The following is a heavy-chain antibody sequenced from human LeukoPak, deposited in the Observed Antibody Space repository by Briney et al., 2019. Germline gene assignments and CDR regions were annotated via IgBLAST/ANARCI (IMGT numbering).Heavy chain of an antibody. CDR1: GGFIGTYY. CDR2: IYTSGST. D-gene: IGHD2-2*02. Sequence: SETLSLTCTVSGGFIGTYYWSWIRQPAGKGLEWIGRIYTSGSTNYNPSLKSRVSMAVDTSKNQFSLKLTSVTAADTAVYYCAKLSLGGVPAAIPSYFDYWGQGTLVTVSS. CDR3: AKLSLGGVPAAIPSYFDY. J-gene: IGHJ4*02. V-gene: IGHV4-4*07.